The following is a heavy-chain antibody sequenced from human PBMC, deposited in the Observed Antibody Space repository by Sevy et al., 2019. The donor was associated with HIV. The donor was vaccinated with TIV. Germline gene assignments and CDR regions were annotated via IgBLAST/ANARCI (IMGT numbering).Heavy chain of an antibody. CDR3: ARHREDIVVAFDYGMDV. V-gene: IGHV4-59*08. D-gene: IGHD2-2*01. Sequence: SETLSLTCTVSGGSISSYYRSWIRQPPGKGLEWIGYIYYSGSTNYNPSLKSRVTISVDTSKNQFSLKLSSVTAADTAVYYCARHREDIVVAFDYGMDVWGQGTTVTVSS. J-gene: IGHJ6*02. CDR2: IYYSGST. CDR1: GGSISSYY.